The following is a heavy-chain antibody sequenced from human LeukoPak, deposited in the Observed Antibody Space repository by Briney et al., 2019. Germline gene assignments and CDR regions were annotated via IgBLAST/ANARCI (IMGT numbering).Heavy chain of an antibody. D-gene: IGHD2/OR15-2a*01. CDR2: IYYSGST. CDR3: GRDNRRGLPQFDY. J-gene: IGHJ4*02. Sequence: SETLSLTCTVSGGSISGSSYYWGWIRQPPGKGLEWIGSIYYSGSTYYNPSLKSRVSISVDTSKNQFSLKLTSVTAADTAVYYCGRDNRRGLPQFDYWGQGTLVTVSS. V-gene: IGHV4-39*07. CDR1: GGSISGSSYY.